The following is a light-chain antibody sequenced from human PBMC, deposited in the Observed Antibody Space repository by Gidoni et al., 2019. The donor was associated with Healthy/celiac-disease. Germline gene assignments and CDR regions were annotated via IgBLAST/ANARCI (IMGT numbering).Light chain of an antibody. Sequence: DIQMTQSPSSLSASVGARVTITCRASQSMSSYFKWYQQKPGKAPKLLIYAASILQSGVPSTFSGRGSGTDFTLTISSLQPEDFSTYYCHQSYSTPLYTFGQGTKLEIK. CDR3: HQSYSTPLYT. V-gene: IGKV1-39*01. CDR1: QSMSSY. J-gene: IGKJ2*01. CDR2: AAS.